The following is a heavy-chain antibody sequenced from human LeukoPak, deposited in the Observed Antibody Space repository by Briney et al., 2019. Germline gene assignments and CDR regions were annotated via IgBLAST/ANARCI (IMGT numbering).Heavy chain of an antibody. Sequence: SETLSLTCTVPGGSISSYYWSWIRQPPGKGREWIGYIYYSGSTNYNPSLKSRVTISVDTSKNQFSLKLSSVTAADTAVYYCARGVRGSTAAGTFDYWGQGTLVTVSS. CDR2: IYYSGST. D-gene: IGHD6-13*01. J-gene: IGHJ4*02. CDR1: GGSISSYY. CDR3: ARGVRGSTAAGTFDY. V-gene: IGHV4-59*01.